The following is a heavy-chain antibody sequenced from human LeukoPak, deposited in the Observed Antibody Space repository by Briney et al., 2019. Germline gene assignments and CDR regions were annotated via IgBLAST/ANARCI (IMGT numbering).Heavy chain of an antibody. CDR2: VNPSGGST. Sequence: GASVTVSCTTSGYTFTIYYIHWVRQAPGQGLEWMGIVNPSGGSTSYAQKFQGRVTMTRDASTSTVYMYLSSLRSDDTAVYYCARDLPGYYDSSGYYSTNWFDPWGQGTLVTVSS. J-gene: IGHJ5*02. V-gene: IGHV1-46*01. CDR1: GYTFTIYY. CDR3: ARDLPGYYDSSGYYSTNWFDP. D-gene: IGHD3-22*01.